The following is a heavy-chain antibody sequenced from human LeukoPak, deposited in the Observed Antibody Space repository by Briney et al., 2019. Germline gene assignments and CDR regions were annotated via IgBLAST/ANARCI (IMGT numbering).Heavy chain of an antibody. CDR1: GFPLSSYS. CDR3: VRVKGSYFDY. V-gene: IGHV3-48*01. CDR2: ISSSGSAI. Sequence: GGPLRLSCAASGFPLSSYSINWVRQAPGKGLEWVSYISSSGSAIYYVDSVKGRFTVSRDNAKNSLFLRMNSPRAEDTAVYYCVRVKGSYFDYWGQGALVTVSS. D-gene: IGHD2-15*01. J-gene: IGHJ4*02.